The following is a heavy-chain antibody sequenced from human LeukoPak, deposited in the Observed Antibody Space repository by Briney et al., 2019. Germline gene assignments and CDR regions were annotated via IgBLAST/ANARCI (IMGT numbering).Heavy chain of an antibody. CDR1: GHTFHDYG. V-gene: IGHV3-20*04. CDR2: INWSGGST. D-gene: IGHD3-10*01. J-gene: IGHJ4*02. CDR3: ASNAIVRGIIYYFDN. Sequence: GGPLRLSCAASGHTFHDYGTSWAPHAPGKGLEDVSDINWSGGSTVYGDSVKGRFNISRDNAKKSLYLQMNSLRVEDTALYYCASNAIVRGIIYYFDNWGQGTLVTVSS.